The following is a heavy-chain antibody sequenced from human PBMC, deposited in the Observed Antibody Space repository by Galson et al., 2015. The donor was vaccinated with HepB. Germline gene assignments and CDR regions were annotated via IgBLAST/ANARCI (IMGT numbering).Heavy chain of an antibody. Sequence: SLRLSCAASGFTFNSYAMNWVRQAPGKGLEWVSYIDGRGDTRYYADSVKGRFTISRDNSKNTLYLQMNSLRAEDAAVYYCAKCGWSSHYMDVWGKGTTVTVSS. CDR2: IDGRGDTR. CDR1: GFTFNSYA. CDR3: AKCGWSSHYMDV. D-gene: IGHD2-15*01. J-gene: IGHJ6*03. V-gene: IGHV3-23*01.